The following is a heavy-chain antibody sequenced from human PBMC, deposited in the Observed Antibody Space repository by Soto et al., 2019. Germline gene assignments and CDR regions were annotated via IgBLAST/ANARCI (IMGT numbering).Heavy chain of an antibody. V-gene: IGHV3-23*01. D-gene: IGHD6-25*01. Sequence: EVQLLESGGGLVQPGGSLRLPCAASGFTFSSYAMSWVRQAPGKGLEWVSAISGSGGSKYYADSVKGRFTISRDNSKNTLYLQMNSLRAEDTAVYYCAKDRLSSWYYYYGMDVWRQGTTVTVSS. CDR2: ISGSGGSK. J-gene: IGHJ6*02. CDR1: GFTFSSYA. CDR3: AKDRLSSWYYYYGMDV.